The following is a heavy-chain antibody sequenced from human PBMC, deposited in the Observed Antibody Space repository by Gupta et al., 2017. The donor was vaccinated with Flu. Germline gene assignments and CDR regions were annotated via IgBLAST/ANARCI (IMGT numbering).Heavy chain of an antibody. D-gene: IGHD6-13*01. CDR1: GFTFSINA. CDR3: AKTGQLDY. V-gene: IGHV3-23*01. Sequence: EVQLLESGGGLVQPGGSLRLSCAASGFTFSINAMSWVRQAPGKGLEWVSTIPVSGGGTHYADSVRGRLTISKDNDKDTLHLQMHSLRAEDTAIYYGAKTGQLDYWGQGTQVTVSS. J-gene: IGHJ4*02. CDR2: IPVSGGGT.